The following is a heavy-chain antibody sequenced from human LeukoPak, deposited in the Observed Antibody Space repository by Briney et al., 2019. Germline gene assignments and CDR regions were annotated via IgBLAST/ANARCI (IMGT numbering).Heavy chain of an antibody. CDR3: ARGQPRQQVAVYYFDS. D-gene: IGHD6-13*01. CDR2: SRNKASSYTT. Sequence: PGGSLRLSCAASGFIFSDHYMDWVRQAPGKGLEWVGRSRNKASSYTTEYAASVKGRFTISRDDSKNTLYLQMNSLRAEDTAIYYCARGQPRQQVAVYYFDSWGQGTLVSVSS. V-gene: IGHV3-72*01. CDR1: GFIFSDHY. J-gene: IGHJ4*02.